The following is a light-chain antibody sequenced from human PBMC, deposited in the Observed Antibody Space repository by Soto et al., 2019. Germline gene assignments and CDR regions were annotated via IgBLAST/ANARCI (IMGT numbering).Light chain of an antibody. CDR3: LQDFKYPRT. Sequence: AILMTQSPSSLSASVGDRVTITCRASQGIRNDLAWYQQKPGKAPKLLIYEASTLQSGVPSRFSRSYSGTDFTLTIGSLQPEDFATYYCLQDFKYPRTFGQGTKVEIK. CDR1: QGIRND. J-gene: IGKJ1*01. CDR2: EAS. V-gene: IGKV1-6*01.